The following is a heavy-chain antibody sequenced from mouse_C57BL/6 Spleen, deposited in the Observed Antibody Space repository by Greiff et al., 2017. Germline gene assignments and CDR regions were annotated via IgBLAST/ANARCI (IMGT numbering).Heavy chain of an antibody. CDR3: ARAYDGNLYWYFEV. D-gene: IGHD2-10*01. V-gene: IGHV8-12*01. Sequence: QVTLKECGPGILQSSQTLSLTCSFSGFSLSTSGMGVIWIRQPAGKGLEWLAHIYWDDDKRYNPSLKSRLTNSKDTSRNQVFLKITSVDTADTATDYCARAYDGNLYWYFEVWGTGTTVTVAS. CDR2: IYWDDDK. CDR1: GFSLSTSGMG. J-gene: IGHJ1*03.